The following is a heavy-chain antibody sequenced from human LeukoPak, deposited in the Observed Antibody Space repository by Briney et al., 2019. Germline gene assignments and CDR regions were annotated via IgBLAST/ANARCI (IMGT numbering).Heavy chain of an antibody. CDR3: ARRNAMDV. CDR1: GFTFSGSA. Sequence: PGGSLRLSCAASGFTFSGSAMHWVRQASGKGPEWVGRIRSKANSYATAYAASVKGRFTISRDDSKNTAFLQMNSLKTEDTAVYYCARRNAMDVWGQGTTVIVFS. V-gene: IGHV3-73*01. CDR2: IRSKANSYAT. J-gene: IGHJ6*02.